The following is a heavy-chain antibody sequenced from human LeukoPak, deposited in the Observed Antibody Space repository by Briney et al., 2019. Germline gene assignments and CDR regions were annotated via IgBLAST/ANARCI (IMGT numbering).Heavy chain of an antibody. V-gene: IGHV3-7*01. J-gene: IGHJ5*02. D-gene: IGHD6-19*01. CDR3: AREGPFAAVAGMVNWFDP. CDR1: GFTFSSYW. CDR2: IKQDGSEK. Sequence: SGGSLRLSCAASGFTFSSYWMSWVRQAAGKGLGWVANIKQDGSEKYYVDSVKGRFTISRDNAKNSLYLQMNSLRAEDTAVYYCAREGPFAAVAGMVNWFDPWGQGTLVTVSS.